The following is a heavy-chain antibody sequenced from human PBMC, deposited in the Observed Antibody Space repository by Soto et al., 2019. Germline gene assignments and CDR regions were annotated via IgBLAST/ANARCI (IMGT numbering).Heavy chain of an antibody. Sequence: ESLVLSCAASGFTISSSRMNWVRQAPGRGLVWVAYISDGGSSTMYADSVKGRFTISRDTAKNSLYLQMSVLRDEDRVVYYGTGYYYGGSGYDGMDVWGQGTTVTVSS. D-gene: IGHD3-22*01. CDR1: GFTISSSR. CDR2: ISDGGSST. V-gene: IGHV3-48*02. CDR3: TGYYYGGSGYDGMDV. J-gene: IGHJ6*02.